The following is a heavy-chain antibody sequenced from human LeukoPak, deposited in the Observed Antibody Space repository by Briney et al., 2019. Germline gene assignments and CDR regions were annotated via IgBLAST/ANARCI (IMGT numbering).Heavy chain of an antibody. CDR2: IWYDGSNK. J-gene: IGHJ4*02. D-gene: IGHD1-14*01. V-gene: IGHV3-33*01. Sequence: GGSLRLSCAASGFTFSSYGMHWVRQAPGKGLEWVAVIWYDGSNKYYADSVKGRFTISRDNSKNTLYLQMNSLRAEDTAVYYCARDLQRATRLTAYYFDYWGQGTLVTVSS. CDR1: GFTFSSYG. CDR3: ARDLQRATRLTAYYFDY.